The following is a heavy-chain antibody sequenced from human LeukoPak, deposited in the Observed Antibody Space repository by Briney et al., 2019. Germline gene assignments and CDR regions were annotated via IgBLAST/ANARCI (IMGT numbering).Heavy chain of an antibody. V-gene: IGHV1-3*01. CDR1: GYTFTSYA. CDR2: INAGNGNT. J-gene: IGHJ4*02. CDR3: ARVRGYYDSSGYSHFDY. D-gene: IGHD3-22*01. Sequence: ASVKVSCKASGYTFTSYAMHWVRQAPGQRLEWMGWINAGNGNTKYSQKFQGRVTITRDTSASTAYMELSSLRSEDTAVYYCARVRGYYDSSGYSHFDYWGQGTLVTVSS.